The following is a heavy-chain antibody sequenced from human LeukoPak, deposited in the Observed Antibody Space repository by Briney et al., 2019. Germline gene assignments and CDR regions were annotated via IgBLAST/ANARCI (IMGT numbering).Heavy chain of an antibody. J-gene: IGHJ3*02. V-gene: IGHV4-38-2*02. CDR3: ARDLTVTGAFDI. Sequence: SETLSLTCTVSGYSISSGYYWGWIRQPPGKGLEWIGSIYHSGSTYYNPSLKSRVTISVDTSKNQFSLKLSSVTAADTAVYYCARDLTVTGAFDIWGQGTMVTVSS. CDR1: GYSISSGYY. CDR2: IYHSGST. D-gene: IGHD3-10*01.